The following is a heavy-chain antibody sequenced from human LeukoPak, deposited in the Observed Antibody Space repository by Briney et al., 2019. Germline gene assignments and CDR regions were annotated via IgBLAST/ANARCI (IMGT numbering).Heavy chain of an antibody. J-gene: IGHJ4*02. D-gene: IGHD6-6*01. V-gene: IGHV3-48*03. CDR3: ARDSGVTGRPDYSDY. CDR2: TRSSGSTI. Sequence: GGSLRLSCIASGFTFSSYEMNWLRQVPGKGLEWVSYTRSSGSTIYYADSVKGRFTISRDNAKNSLYLQMDSLRPDDTGVYYCARDSGVTGRPDYSDYWGQGTLVVVSS. CDR1: GFTFSSYE.